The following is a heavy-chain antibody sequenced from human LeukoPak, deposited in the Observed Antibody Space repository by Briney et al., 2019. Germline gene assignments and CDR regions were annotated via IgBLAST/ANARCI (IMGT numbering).Heavy chain of an antibody. CDR3: ARRPRNNVSYDGPSGLDY. CDR1: GGSISSGDYY. J-gene: IGHJ4*02. D-gene: IGHD3-3*01. Sequence: SETLSLTCTVSGGSISSGDYYWSWVRQPPGRGLEWIGYIYYSGSTYYNPSLKSRVTISVDTSKNQFSLKLSSVTAADTAVYYCARRPRNNVSYDGPSGLDYWGQGTLVTVSS. V-gene: IGHV4-30-4*08. CDR2: IYYSGST.